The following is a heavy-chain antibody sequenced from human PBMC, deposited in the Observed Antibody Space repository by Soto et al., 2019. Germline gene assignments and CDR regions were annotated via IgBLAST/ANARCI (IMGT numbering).Heavy chain of an antibody. Sequence: QVQLVQSGAEVKKPGASVKVSCKTSGYTFSNYGIAWVRQAPGQSLEWMGWISVYNYNTNYAQKLQGRVTMTRDISTSTAYMELRSLISDDTAVHYCARGGGYYGSGTYPFDYWGQGTLVTVSS. J-gene: IGHJ4*02. CDR1: GYTFSNYG. D-gene: IGHD3-10*01. V-gene: IGHV1-18*01. CDR3: ARGGGYYGSGTYPFDY. CDR2: ISVYNYNT.